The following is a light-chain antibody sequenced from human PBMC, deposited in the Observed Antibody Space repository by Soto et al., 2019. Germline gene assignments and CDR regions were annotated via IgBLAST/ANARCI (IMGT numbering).Light chain of an antibody. CDR3: QQYGSSPPT. V-gene: IGKV3-20*01. Sequence: EIVLTQSPGTLSLSPGERATLSCRASQSVSSSYLAWYQQKPGQAPRLLIYGASRRATGIPDRFSGSGSGTDFTLTISRLEPEDFAVYYCQQYGSSPPTFGHGTKVEIK. CDR1: QSVSSSY. J-gene: IGKJ1*01. CDR2: GAS.